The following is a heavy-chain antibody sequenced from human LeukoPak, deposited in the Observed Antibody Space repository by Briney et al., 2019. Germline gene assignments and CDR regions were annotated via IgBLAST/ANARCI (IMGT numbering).Heavy chain of an antibody. CDR3: AREYDSRARFDS. CDR1: GDSFSRHT. Sequence: NPGGSLRLSCAGSGDSFSRHTMNWVRRAPGKGLEWISYIWSSGEYIYYPDSVKGRFTTSRDNSRTSLYLQMNSLRVEDTAIYYCAREYDSRARFDSWGQGTLVTVSS. CDR2: IWSSGEYI. J-gene: IGHJ4*02. D-gene: IGHD6-13*01. V-gene: IGHV3-21*05.